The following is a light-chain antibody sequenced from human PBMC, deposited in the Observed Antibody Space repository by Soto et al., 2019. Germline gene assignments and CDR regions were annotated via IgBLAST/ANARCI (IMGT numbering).Light chain of an antibody. CDR3: GADHGSGSNFVVV. CDR1: SGYSNYK. CDR2: VGTGGIVG. V-gene: IGLV9-49*01. J-gene: IGLJ2*01. Sequence: QSVLTQPPSASASLGASVTLTCTLSSGYSNYKVDWYPQRPGKGPRFVMRVGTGGIVGSKGDGILDRFSVLGSGLNRYLTIKNIQEEDESDYHCGADHGSGSNFVVVFGGGTKLTVL.